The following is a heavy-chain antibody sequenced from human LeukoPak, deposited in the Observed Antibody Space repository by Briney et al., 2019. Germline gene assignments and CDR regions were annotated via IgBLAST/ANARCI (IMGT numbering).Heavy chain of an antibody. D-gene: IGHD5-24*01. Sequence: GRSLRLSCAASGFTFSSFGMHWVRQAPGKGLEWVAVIWNDGSNNYYADFVKGRFTISRDNAKNTLYLQMNSLGPEDTAVYYCASSMAYNCLDYWGQGTLVTVSS. CDR1: GFTFSSFG. CDR3: ASSMAYNCLDY. CDR2: IWNDGSNN. V-gene: IGHV3-33*01. J-gene: IGHJ4*02.